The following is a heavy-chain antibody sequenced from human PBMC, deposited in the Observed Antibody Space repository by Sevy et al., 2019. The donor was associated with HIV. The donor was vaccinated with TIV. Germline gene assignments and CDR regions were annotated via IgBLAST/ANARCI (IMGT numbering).Heavy chain of an antibody. CDR3: ARDPVRGARGLLTSFYFDF. V-gene: IGHV3-11*01. D-gene: IGHD3-10*01. Sequence: GGSLRLSCAASEFTISDYSDYHIAWIRQAPVKGLECIAYISGSGGTIYYADTCRGPFIIARDNAKKSLHLNMNRLGTAATAVYYCARDPVRGARGLLTSFYFDFWGRGTPVTVSS. CDR2: ISGSGGTI. CDR1: EFTISDYSDYH. J-gene: IGHJ2*01.